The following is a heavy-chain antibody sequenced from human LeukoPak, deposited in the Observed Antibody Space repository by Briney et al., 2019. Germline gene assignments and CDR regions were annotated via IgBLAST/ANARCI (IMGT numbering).Heavy chain of an antibody. Sequence: ASVKVSCKVSGYTLTGLSMHWVRQAPGKGLEWMGGFDPEDGETIYAQKFQGRVTMTEDTSTDTAYMELSSLRSEDTAVYYCATFPKLIVVVTPYYRSQDAFDIWGQGTMVTVSS. CDR3: ATFPKLIVVVTPYYRSQDAFDI. CDR2: FDPEDGET. J-gene: IGHJ3*02. V-gene: IGHV1-24*01. CDR1: GYTLTGLS. D-gene: IGHD2-21*02.